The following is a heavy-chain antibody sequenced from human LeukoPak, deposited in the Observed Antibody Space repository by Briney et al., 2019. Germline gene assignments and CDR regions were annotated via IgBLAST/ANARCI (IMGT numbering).Heavy chain of an antibody. CDR2: ISGSGGST. Sequence: GGSLRLSCAASGFTFSSYAMSWVRQAPGKGLEWVSAISGSGGSTYYADSVKGRFTISRDNSKNTLYLQMNSLRAEDTAVYYCATIGCCSGGSCYSAYFDYWGQGTLVTVSS. D-gene: IGHD2-15*01. CDR1: GFTFSSYA. J-gene: IGHJ4*02. V-gene: IGHV3-23*01. CDR3: ATIGCCSGGSCYSAYFDY.